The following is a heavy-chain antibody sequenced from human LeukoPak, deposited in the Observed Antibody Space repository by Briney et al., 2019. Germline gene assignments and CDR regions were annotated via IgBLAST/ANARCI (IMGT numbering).Heavy chain of an antibody. D-gene: IGHD3-10*01. CDR1: GFTVSTYY. J-gene: IGHJ6*03. CDR2: IYSGGST. Sequence: GGSLRLSCAVSGFTVSTYYMTWVRQVPGKGLEWVSVIYSGGSTYYADSVKGRFTISRDNSKNTLYLQMNSLRVEDTAVYYCATPTPHGSDPSLYYYYMDAWGKGTTVTISS. CDR3: ATPTPHGSDPSLYYYYMDA. V-gene: IGHV3-66*01.